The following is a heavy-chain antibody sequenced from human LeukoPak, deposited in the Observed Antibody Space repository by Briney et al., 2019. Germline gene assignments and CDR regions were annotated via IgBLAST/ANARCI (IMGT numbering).Heavy chain of an antibody. D-gene: IGHD2-15*01. CDR1: GFTFNNYE. CDR3: ARGNIVVVVAATLSPGWYFDL. Sequence: GSLRLSCAASGFTFNNYEMNWVRQAPGKGLQWIGEINHSGSTNYNPSLKSRVTISVDTSKNQFSLKLSSVTAADTAVYYCARGNIVVVVAATLSPGWYFDLWGRGTLVTVSS. V-gene: IGHV4-34*01. J-gene: IGHJ2*01. CDR2: INHSGST.